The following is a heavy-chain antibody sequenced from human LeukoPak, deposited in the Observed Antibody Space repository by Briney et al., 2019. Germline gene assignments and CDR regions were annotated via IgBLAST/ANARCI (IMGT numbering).Heavy chain of an antibody. V-gene: IGHV4-59*01. CDR1: GGSISSYF. J-gene: IGHJ3*01. CDR3: AGAPYYYDATKPRAFDV. CDR2: IYYRGST. Sequence: PSETLSPTCTVSGGSISSYFWSWIRQPPGKGLEWIGYIYYRGSTNYNPSLKSRVTISVDTSKNQVSLKLRSGTAADTAVYYCAGAPYYYDATKPRAFDVWGQGTMVTVSS. D-gene: IGHD3-22*01.